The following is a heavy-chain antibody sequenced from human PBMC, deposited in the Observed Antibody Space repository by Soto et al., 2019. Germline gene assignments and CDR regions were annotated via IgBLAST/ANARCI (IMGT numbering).Heavy chain of an antibody. CDR1: GYTFTGHY. Sequence: GASAKVSCKASGYTFTGHYMHWVRQAPGKGLEWMGWINPNSGGTNYAQKFQGWVTMTRDTSISTAYMELSRLRSDDTAVYYCARDPRQNIYSSSSWYGMDVWGQGTTVTVS. J-gene: IGHJ6*02. D-gene: IGHD6-13*01. CDR2: INPNSGGT. CDR3: ARDPRQNIYSSSSWYGMDV. V-gene: IGHV1-2*04.